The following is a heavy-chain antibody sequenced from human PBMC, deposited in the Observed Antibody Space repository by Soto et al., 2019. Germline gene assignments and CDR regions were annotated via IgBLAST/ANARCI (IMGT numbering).Heavy chain of an antibody. V-gene: IGHV4-30-4*01. J-gene: IGHJ6*02. CDR3: ASRGGYCISTSCSPEDFYYYGMDV. Sequence: QVQLQESGPGLVKPSQTLSLTCTVSGGSISSGDYYWSWIRQPPGKGLEWIGYIYYSGSTYYNPSLKSRVTISVDTSKNQFSLKLSSVTAADTAVYYCASRGGYCISTSCSPEDFYYYGMDVWGQGTTVTVSS. D-gene: IGHD2-2*03. CDR2: IYYSGST. CDR1: GGSISSGDYY.